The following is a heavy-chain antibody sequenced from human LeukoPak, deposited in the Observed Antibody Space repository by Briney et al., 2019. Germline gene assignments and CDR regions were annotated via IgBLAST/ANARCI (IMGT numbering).Heavy chain of an antibody. CDR3: AREGSSHTAMAY. CDR1: GFTFSSYS. Sequence: PGGSLRLSWAASGFTFSSYSMNWVRQAPGKGLEWVSSISSSSSYIYYADSVKGRFTISRDNAKNSLYLQMNSLRAEDTAVYYCAREGSSHTAMAYWGQGTLVTVPS. J-gene: IGHJ4*02. D-gene: IGHD5-18*01. CDR2: ISSSSSYI. V-gene: IGHV3-21*01.